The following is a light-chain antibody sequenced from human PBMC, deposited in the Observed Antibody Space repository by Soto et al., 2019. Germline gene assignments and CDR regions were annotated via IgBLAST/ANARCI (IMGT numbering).Light chain of an antibody. J-gene: IGLJ1*01. Sequence: QSVLTQPPSVSAAPGEKVTISCSGSSSHIGGNSVSWYQQLPGTAPKLLIYDDNKRPSGIPDRFSGSKSGTSATLGITGFQTGDEADYYCGSWDSSLSAYVFGTGTKVT. V-gene: IGLV1-51*01. CDR3: GSWDSSLSAYV. CDR2: DDN. CDR1: SSHIGGNS.